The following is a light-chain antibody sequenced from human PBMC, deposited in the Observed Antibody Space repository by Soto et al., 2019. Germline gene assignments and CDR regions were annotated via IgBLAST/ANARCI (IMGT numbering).Light chain of an antibody. CDR2: AAS. J-gene: IGKJ1*01. CDR3: LQLNTYPWT. Sequence: IQMTQSPSSLSASVGDRLSITCRASQVITNDLGWYQQKPGKAPKRLIYAASTLQSGVPSRFSGSGSGTEFTITIRSLQPEDVASYYCLQLNTYPWTFGQGTKVEIK. CDR1: QVITND. V-gene: IGKV1-17*01.